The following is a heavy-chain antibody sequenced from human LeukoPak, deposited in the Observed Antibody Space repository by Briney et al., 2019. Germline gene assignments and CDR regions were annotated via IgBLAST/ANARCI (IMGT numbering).Heavy chain of an antibody. Sequence: GGSLRLSCAASGFTFSNYGMNWVRQAPGKGLEWVSCISSSSSYIYYADSVKGRFTISRDNAKNSLYLQMNSLRAEDTALYYCARAPFPYDSSGYYPLWGQGTLVTVSS. V-gene: IGHV3-21*04. CDR3: ARAPFPYDSSGYYPL. D-gene: IGHD3-22*01. CDR1: GFTFSNYG. J-gene: IGHJ4*02. CDR2: ISSSSSYI.